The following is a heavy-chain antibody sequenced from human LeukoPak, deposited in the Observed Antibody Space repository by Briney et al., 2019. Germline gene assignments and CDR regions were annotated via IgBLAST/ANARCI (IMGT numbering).Heavy chain of an antibody. CDR3: ARDGSGWTDDDAFDV. V-gene: IGHV4-4*07. CDR1: GASINSHY. Sequence: PSETLSLTCTVSGASINSHYWNWIRQPGGKGLDWIGRSYTSGRTKYNPSLKSRVTISVDKSKNQFSLNLTSVTAADTAVYYCARDGSGWTDDDAFDVWGQGTMVTVSS. CDR2: SYTSGRT. J-gene: IGHJ3*01. D-gene: IGHD6-19*01.